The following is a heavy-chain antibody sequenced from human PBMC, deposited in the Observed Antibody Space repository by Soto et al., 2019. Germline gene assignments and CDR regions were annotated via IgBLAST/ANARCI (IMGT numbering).Heavy chain of an antibody. J-gene: IGHJ6*02. CDR2: INPNSGGT. D-gene: IGHD2-2*01. CDR3: ARDQVVPAAIVTYYYYGMDV. CDR1: GYTFTGYY. V-gene: IGHV1-2*04. Sequence: ASVKVSCKASGYTFTGYYMHWVRQAPGQGLEWMGWINPNSGGTNYAQKFQGWVTMTRDTSISTAYMELSRLRSDDTAVYYCARDQVVPAAIVTYYYYGMDVWGQGTTVTVSS.